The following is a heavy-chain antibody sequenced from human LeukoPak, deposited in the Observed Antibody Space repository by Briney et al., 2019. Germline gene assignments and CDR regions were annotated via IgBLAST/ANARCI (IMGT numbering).Heavy chain of an antibody. CDR2: IYYSGST. D-gene: IGHD3-22*01. CDR1: GGSISSGDYY. V-gene: IGHV4-30-4*01. CDR3: ARGYYYDSSGYRGLPYYYYYGMDV. J-gene: IGHJ6*02. Sequence: PSQTLSLTCTVSGGSISSGDYYWSWIRQPPGKGLEWIGYIYYSGSTYYNPSLKSRVTISVDTSKNQFSLKLSSVTAADTAVYYCARGYYYDSSGYRGLPYYYYYGMDVWGQGTTVTVSS.